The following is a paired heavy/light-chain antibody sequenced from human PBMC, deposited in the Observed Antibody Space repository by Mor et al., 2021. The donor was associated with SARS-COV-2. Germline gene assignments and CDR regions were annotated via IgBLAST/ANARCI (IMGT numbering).Heavy chain of an antibody. Sequence: EVQLVQSGAEVKKPGQSLRISCQGSGYSFVDFWIGWVRQMPGKGLEWMGIIYAGDSDPRYSPSFQGQVTISVDKSISTAYLQWSSLKASDTAMYYCARAYYFDIIGYYHYFDYWGQGTLVTVSS. J-gene: IGHJ4*02. V-gene: IGHV5-51*01. CDR2: IYAGDSDP. CDR3: ARAYYFDIIGYYHYFDY. D-gene: IGHD3-22*01. CDR1: GYSFVDFW.
Light chain of an antibody. CDR2: AAS. CDR3: QQSYITPPT. J-gene: IGKJ2*01. CDR1: QSICTH. Sequence: DIQMTQSPSSLSASVGDKVTITCRASQSICTHSNCHSNWYQQKPGEAPKLLIYAASTLQSGISSRFSGSGSGTDFTLTISSLQPEDFATYYCQQSYITPPTFGQGTKLEIK. V-gene: IGKV1-39*01.